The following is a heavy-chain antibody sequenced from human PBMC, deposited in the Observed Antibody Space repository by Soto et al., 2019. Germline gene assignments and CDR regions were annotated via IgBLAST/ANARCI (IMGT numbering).Heavy chain of an antibody. J-gene: IGHJ5*02. CDR3: AAYKVGTTTRYNWFDP. CDR1: GFTFTSSA. CDR2: IVVGSGNT. V-gene: IGHV1-58*01. D-gene: IGHD1-7*01. Sequence: QMQLVQSGPEVKKPGTSVKVSCKASGFTFTSSAVQWVRQARGQRLEWIGWIVVGSGNTNYAQKFQERVTITRDMSTSTAYMELSSLRSEDTAVYYCAAYKVGTTTRYNWFDPWGQGTLVTVSS.